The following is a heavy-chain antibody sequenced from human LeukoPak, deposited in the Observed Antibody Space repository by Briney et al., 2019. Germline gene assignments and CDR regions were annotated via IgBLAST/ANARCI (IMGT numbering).Heavy chain of an antibody. J-gene: IGHJ5*02. CDR3: ARDAYDDASES. Sequence: GGSLRLSCAASGFTFSGYWMTWVRQAPGKGLEWVASLRPDGSDKYYADSVEGRFTISRDNAKNSLYLQMNGLRADDTAIYYCARDAYDDASESWGQGTLVTVPS. CDR1: GFTFSGYW. CDR2: LRPDGSDK. D-gene: IGHD3-3*01. V-gene: IGHV3-7*01.